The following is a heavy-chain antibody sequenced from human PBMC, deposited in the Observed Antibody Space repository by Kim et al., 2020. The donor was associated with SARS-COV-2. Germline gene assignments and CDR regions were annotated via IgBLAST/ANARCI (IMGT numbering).Heavy chain of an antibody. J-gene: IGHJ5*02. CDR2: IIPIFGTA. D-gene: IGHD3-22*01. CDR3: ARDRLGYYDSSGYYHPS. CDR1: GGTFSSYA. Sequence: SVKVSCKASGGTFSSYAISWVRQAPGQGLEWMGGIIPIFGTANYAQKFQGRVTITADESTSTAYMELSSLRSEDTAVYYCARDRLGYYDSSGYYHPSWGQGTLVTVSS. V-gene: IGHV1-69*13.